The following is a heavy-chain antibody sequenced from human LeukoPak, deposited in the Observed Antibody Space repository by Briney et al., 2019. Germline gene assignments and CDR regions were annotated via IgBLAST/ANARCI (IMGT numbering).Heavy chain of an antibody. V-gene: IGHV4-30-4*01. CDR1: GDSISSGVYY. CDR2: IDSSEST. CDR3: VRGVAVSGFDY. Sequence: SETLSLTCTVSGDSISSGVYYWSWIRQPPGRGRELNGYIDSSESTYYNPSIKCRVTISVDTTKTQFSLKLSSVTAADTAVYYGVRGVAVSGFDYWGQGTLVTVSS. J-gene: IGHJ4*02. D-gene: IGHD5/OR15-5a*01.